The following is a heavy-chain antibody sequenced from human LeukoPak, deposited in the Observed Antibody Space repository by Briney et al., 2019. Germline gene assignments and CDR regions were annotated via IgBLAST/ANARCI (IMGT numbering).Heavy chain of an antibody. CDR1: GGSIGSSSYY. J-gene: IGHJ3*02. V-gene: IGHV4-39*01. D-gene: IGHD2-21*01. Sequence: SETLSLTCTVSGGSIGSSSYYWGWIRQPPGKGLEWIGSIYYSGSTYYNPSLKSRVTISVDTSKNQFSLKLSSVTAADTAVYYCARRIGLVTPNAFDIWGQGTMVTVSS. CDR2: IYYSGST. CDR3: ARRIGLVTPNAFDI.